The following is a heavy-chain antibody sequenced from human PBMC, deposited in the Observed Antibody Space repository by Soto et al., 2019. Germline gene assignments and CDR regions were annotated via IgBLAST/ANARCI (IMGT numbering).Heavy chain of an antibody. CDR1: GFIFSDYA. V-gene: IGHV3-30*09. CDR3: AKARHSTSWYGLEADF. J-gene: IGHJ4*02. CDR2: ISYGGDNK. Sequence: QVQLVESGGGVVQPGRSLRLSCAASGFIFSDYAMHWVRQAPGKGLEGVAVISYGGDNKYYADSVRGRFAISRDNLKNTLALQMNSLNPEDTAVYHCAKARHSTSWYGLEADFWGQGTLGTVSS. D-gene: IGHD6-13*01.